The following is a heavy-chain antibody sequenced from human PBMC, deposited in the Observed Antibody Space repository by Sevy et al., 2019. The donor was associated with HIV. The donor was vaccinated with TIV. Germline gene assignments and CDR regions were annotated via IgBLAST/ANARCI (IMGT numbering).Heavy chain of an antibody. Sequence: GGSLRLSCAASGFTFSSYGMHWVRQAPGKGLEWVAVIWYDGSNKYYADSVKGRFTISRDNAKNSLYLQMNSLRAEDTAVYYCARGSPYSGSYWNWFDPWGQGTLVTVSS. CDR1: GFTFSSYG. CDR2: IWYDGSNK. V-gene: IGHV3-33*01. CDR3: ARGSPYSGSYWNWFDP. D-gene: IGHD1-26*01. J-gene: IGHJ5*02.